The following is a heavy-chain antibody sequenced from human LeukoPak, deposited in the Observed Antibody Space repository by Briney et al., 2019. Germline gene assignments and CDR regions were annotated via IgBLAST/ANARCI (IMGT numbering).Heavy chain of an antibody. CDR1: GGSISSYY. J-gene: IGHJ4*02. Sequence: SETLSLPCTVSGGSISSYYWSWIRQPPGKGLEWIGNIYNSGSTNYNPSLKSRVTISVDSSKKQFSLKLISVTAADTAVYYCARQGGYASPFDYWGQGTLVTVSS. D-gene: IGHD5-12*01. CDR2: IYNSGST. V-gene: IGHV4-59*08. CDR3: ARQGGYASPFDY.